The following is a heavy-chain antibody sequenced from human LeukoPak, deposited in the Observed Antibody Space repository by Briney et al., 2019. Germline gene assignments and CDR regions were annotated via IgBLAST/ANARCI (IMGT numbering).Heavy chain of an antibody. CDR3: ASATYYDFWRGGWFDP. J-gene: IGHJ5*02. V-gene: IGHV3-21*01. CDR1: GFTFSSYS. Sequence: PGGSLRLSCAASGFTFSSYSMNWVRQAPGKGLEWVSSISSSSSYIYYADSVKGRFTISRDNAKNSLYLQMNSLRAEDTAVYYCASATYYDFWRGGWFDPWGQGTLVTVSS. CDR2: ISSSSSYI. D-gene: IGHD3-3*01.